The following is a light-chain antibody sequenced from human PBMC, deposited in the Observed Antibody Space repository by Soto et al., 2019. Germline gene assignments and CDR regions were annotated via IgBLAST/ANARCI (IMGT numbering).Light chain of an antibody. CDR1: SSDVDTYIY. CDR2: DVT. CDR3: SSYTFSTLV. V-gene: IGLV2-14*03. J-gene: IGLJ1*01. Sequence: ALTQPASVSGSPGQSITISCTGTSSDVDTYIYISWYQQHPGKAPKLIIYDVTNRPPGVSNRFSGSKSGNTASLTISGLQTEDEADYYCSSYTFSTLVFATGTKVTVL.